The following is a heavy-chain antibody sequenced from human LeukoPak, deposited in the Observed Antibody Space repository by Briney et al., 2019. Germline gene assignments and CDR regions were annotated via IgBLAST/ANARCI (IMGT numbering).Heavy chain of an antibody. CDR1: GYTFTSYG. CDR2: ISAYNGNT. J-gene: IGHJ4*02. D-gene: IGHD5-12*01. Sequence: GASVKVSCKASGYTFTSYGISWVRQAPGQGLEWMGWISAYNGNTNYAQKLQGRVTITADKSTSTAYMELSSLRSEDTAVYYCARDGNGCDYRPQGVFDYWGQGTLVTVSS. V-gene: IGHV1-18*01. CDR3: ARDGNGCDYRPQGVFDY.